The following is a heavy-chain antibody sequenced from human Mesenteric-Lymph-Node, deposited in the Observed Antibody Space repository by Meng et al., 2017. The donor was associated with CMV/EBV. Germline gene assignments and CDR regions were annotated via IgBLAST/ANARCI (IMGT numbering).Heavy chain of an antibody. CDR1: GFSFSAYE. J-gene: IGHJ6*02. D-gene: IGHD1-14*01. CDR2: ISSGGSTT. CDR3: ARDPRRDGTYYYGMDV. Sequence: GESLKISCTASGFSFSAYEMNWVRQAPGKGLEWVSYISSGGSTTYYADSVKGRFTISRDNAKNSLYLQMNSLRVEDTAVYYCARDPRRDGTYYYGMDVWGQGTTVTVSS. V-gene: IGHV3-48*03.